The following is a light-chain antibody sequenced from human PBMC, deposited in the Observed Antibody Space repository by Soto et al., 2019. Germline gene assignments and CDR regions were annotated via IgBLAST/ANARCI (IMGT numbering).Light chain of an antibody. CDR1: SDDVGAYNS. J-gene: IGLJ1*01. Sequence: QSALAQPGSVSGSPGQSITISCTGTSDDVGAYNSVSWYQQLPHKAPQVILYKGTQRPSGVSSRFSGSTSGNAASLTISGLQADDEADYFCCSSAPESTYVFGTGTKLTVL. CDR2: KGT. CDR3: CSSAPESTYV. V-gene: IGLV2-23*01.